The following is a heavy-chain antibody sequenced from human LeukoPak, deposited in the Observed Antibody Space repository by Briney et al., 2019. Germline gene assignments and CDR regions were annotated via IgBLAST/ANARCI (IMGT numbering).Heavy chain of an antibody. V-gene: IGHV4-38-2*02. Sequence: SETLSLTCTVSGGSFNDYYWTWIRQPPGKGVDWIGSIYHSGSTYSNPSLKSRVTISVHTSKNQLSLKLSSVTAADTAVYYCARANYYDTIGYSRGAFDIWGQGTMVTVSS. J-gene: IGHJ3*02. D-gene: IGHD3-22*01. CDR1: GGSFNDYY. CDR2: IYHSGST. CDR3: ARANYYDTIGYSRGAFDI.